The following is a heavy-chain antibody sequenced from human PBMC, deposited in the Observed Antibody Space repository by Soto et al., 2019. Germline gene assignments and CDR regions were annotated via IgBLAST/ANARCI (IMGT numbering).Heavy chain of an antibody. V-gene: IGHV3-21*01. J-gene: IGHJ4*02. CDR1: GFTFSNAW. D-gene: IGHD4-17*01. CDR3: ARDSVYGGNPPPFDY. CDR2: ISTGSSYI. Sequence: GGSLRLSCAASGFTFSNAWMNWVRQAPGKGLEWVSFISTGSSYIYYADSVKGRFTISRDNAKNSLYLQMNSLRADDTAVYYCARDSVYGGNPPPFDYWGQGTLVTVSS.